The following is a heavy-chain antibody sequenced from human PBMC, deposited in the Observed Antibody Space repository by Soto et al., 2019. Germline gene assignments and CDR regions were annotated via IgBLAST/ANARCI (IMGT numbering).Heavy chain of an antibody. CDR1: GYTFTSYG. CDR3: ARVSEQWYNYYYYMDV. D-gene: IGHD6-19*01. CDR2: ISAYNGNT. V-gene: IGHV1-18*01. J-gene: IGHJ6*03. Sequence: ASVKVSCQASGYTFTSYGISWVRQAPGQGLEWMGWISAYNGNTNYAQKLQGRVTMTTDTSTSTAYMELRSLRSDDTAVYYCARVSEQWYNYYYYMDVWGKGTTVTVSS.